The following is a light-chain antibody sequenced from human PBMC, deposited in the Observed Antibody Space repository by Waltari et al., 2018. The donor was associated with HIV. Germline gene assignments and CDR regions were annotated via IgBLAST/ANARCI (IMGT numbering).Light chain of an antibody. CDR1: SSNIGSNT. CDR2: SNK. J-gene: IGLJ1*01. V-gene: IGLV1-44*01. Sequence: QSVLTQPPSASGTPGQRVTISCSGSSSNIGSNTVNWYQQIPGTAPKLLIYSNKQRPSGVPDRFSGSKSGTSASLAISGLQSEDEADYYCAAWDDGLNGYVFGTGTKVTVL. CDR3: AAWDDGLNGYV.